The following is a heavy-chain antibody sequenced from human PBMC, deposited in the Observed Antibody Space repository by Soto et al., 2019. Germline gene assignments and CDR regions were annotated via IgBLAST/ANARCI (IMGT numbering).Heavy chain of an antibody. V-gene: IGHV3-23*01. Sequence: GQLLESGGGMVQPGGSLRLSCEASGFTFSSFAMNWVRLPPGRGLEWVAAVTSSASSTHYADSVKGRFTISRDNSKNTLYLQMNSLRADDTAVYYCAKGGAVLLDPFDVWGQGTMVTVSS. CDR1: GFTFSSFA. D-gene: IGHD1-26*01. CDR2: VTSSASST. J-gene: IGHJ3*01. CDR3: AKGGAVLLDPFDV.